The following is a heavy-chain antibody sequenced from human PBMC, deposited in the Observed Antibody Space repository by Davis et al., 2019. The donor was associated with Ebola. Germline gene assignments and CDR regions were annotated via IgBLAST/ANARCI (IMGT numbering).Heavy chain of an antibody. Sequence: MPSETLSLTCTVSGGSISSSSYYWGWIRQPPGKGLEWIGSIYYSGSTNYNPSLKSRVTISVDTSKNQFSLQLNSVTPEDTAVYYCARVVYSSTWHPLIDYWGQGTLVTVSS. J-gene: IGHJ4*02. CDR1: GGSISSSSYY. D-gene: IGHD6-13*01. CDR3: ARVVYSSTWHPLIDY. CDR2: IYYSGST. V-gene: IGHV4-39*07.